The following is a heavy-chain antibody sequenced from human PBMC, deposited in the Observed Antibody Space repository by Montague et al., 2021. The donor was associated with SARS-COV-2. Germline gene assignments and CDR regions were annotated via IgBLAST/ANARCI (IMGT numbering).Heavy chain of an antibody. CDR1: IGSISSGSYY. V-gene: IGHV4-61*02. J-gene: IGHJ5*02. D-gene: IGHD6-25*01. CDR3: ARDGYSSGWNGLHWFDP. CDR2: IYTSGST. Sequence: TLSLTCTVSIGSISSGSYYWSWVRQPAGKGLEWIGRIYTSGSTNYXXXLKSRVTISVDTSKNQFSLKLSSVTAADTAVYYYARDGYSSGWNGLHWFDPWGQGTLVTVSS.